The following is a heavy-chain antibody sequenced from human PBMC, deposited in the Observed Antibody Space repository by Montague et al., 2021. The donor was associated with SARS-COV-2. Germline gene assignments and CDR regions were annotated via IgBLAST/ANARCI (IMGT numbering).Heavy chain of an antibody. D-gene: IGHD1-26*01. CDR1: GGSISSYY. Sequence: SETLSLTCTVYGGSISSYYWSWIRQPPGKGLEWIGDICYSGSTNYDPSLKSRVNISVDTSKNPFSLKLSSVTAADTAVYYCAREPSYCYYFGNWGQGTLVTVSS. CDR3: AREPSYCYYFGN. V-gene: IGHV4-59*01. CDR2: ICYSGST. J-gene: IGHJ4*02.